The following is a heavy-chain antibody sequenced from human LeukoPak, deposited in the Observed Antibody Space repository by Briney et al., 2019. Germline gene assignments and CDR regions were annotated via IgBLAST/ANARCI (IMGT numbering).Heavy chain of an antibody. V-gene: IGHV1-69*13. D-gene: IGHD3-3*01. CDR3: ARAYDFWSGSAVPIDAFDI. Sequence: SVKVSCKASGGTFSSYAISWVRQAPGQGLEWMGGIIPIFGTANYAQKFQGRVTITADESTSTAYMELSSLRSEDTAVYYCARAYDFWSGSAVPIDAFDIWGQGTMVTVSS. CDR1: GGTFSSYA. J-gene: IGHJ3*02. CDR2: IIPIFGTA.